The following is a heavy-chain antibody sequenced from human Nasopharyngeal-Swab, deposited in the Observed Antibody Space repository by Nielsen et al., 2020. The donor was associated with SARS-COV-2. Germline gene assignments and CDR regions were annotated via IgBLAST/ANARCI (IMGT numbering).Heavy chain of an antibody. D-gene: IGHD3-16*01. CDR3: ARRYDYYFDY. CDR2: ISYDESNK. J-gene: IGHJ4*02. V-gene: IGHV3-30-3*01. CDR1: GFIFSSYA. Sequence: GGSLRLSCSASGFIFSSYAMHWVRQAPGKGLEWVAVISYDESNKYYADSVKGRFTISRDNSKNSLYLQMNSLRAEDTAVYYCARRYDYYFDYWGQGTLVTVSS.